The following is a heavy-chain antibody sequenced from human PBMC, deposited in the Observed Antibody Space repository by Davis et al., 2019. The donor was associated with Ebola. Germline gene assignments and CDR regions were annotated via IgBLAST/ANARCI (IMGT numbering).Heavy chain of an antibody. D-gene: IGHD3-16*01. CDR2: IQSGDGT. Sequence: GESLKISCAASGFTFDDYGMNWVRQAPGKGLEWVSVIQSGDGTYYADSVKGRFTISRDNSKNTLYLQMNSLRVEDTAVYYCARDLSWAGYFDDWGQGTLVTVSS. V-gene: IGHV3-66*02. CDR3: ARDLSWAGYFDD. CDR1: GFTFDDYG. J-gene: IGHJ4*02.